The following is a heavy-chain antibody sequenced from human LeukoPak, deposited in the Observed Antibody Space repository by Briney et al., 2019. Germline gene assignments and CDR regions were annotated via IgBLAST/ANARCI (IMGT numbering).Heavy chain of an antibody. CDR1: GFTFSSYA. CDR3: ARDMGRAYCGGDCLTELDY. V-gene: IGHV3-30*04. Sequence: GGSLRLSCAASGFTFSSYAMHWVRQAQGKGLEWVAVISYDGSNKYYADSVKGRFTISRDNSKNTLYLQMNSLRAEDTAVYYCARDMGRAYCGGDCLTELDYWGQGTLVTVSS. D-gene: IGHD2-21*02. CDR2: ISYDGSNK. J-gene: IGHJ4*02.